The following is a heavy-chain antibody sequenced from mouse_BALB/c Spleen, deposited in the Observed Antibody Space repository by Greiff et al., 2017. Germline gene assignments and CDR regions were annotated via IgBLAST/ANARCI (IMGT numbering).Heavy chain of an antibody. Sequence: VHLVESGPGLVAPSQSLSITCTVSGFSLTSYGVHWVRQPPGKGLEWLGVIWAGGSTNYNSALMSRLSISKDNSKSQVFLKMNSLQTDDTAMYYCARDGGSETFAYWGQGTLVTVSA. V-gene: IGHV2-9*02. CDR2: IWAGGST. J-gene: IGHJ3*01. CDR1: GFSLTSYG. CDR3: ARDGGSETFAY.